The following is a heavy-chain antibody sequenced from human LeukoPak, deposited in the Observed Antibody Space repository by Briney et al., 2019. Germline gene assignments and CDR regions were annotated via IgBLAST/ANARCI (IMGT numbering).Heavy chain of an antibody. CDR3: ARDLTGTGDY. CDR1: GFTFSSYG. D-gene: IGHD1-20*01. Sequence: GGSLRLSCAASGFTFSSYGMHWVRQAPGKGLEWVALISSDGSNKYYADSVKGRFTISRDSSKNTLYLQMNSLRAEDTALYYCARDLTGTGDYWGQGTLVTVSS. CDR2: ISSDGSNK. V-gene: IGHV3-30*03. J-gene: IGHJ4*02.